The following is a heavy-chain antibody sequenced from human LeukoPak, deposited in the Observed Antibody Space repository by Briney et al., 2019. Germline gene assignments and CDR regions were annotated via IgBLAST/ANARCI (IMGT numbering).Heavy chain of an antibody. Sequence: ASVKVSCKASGYTFTGYYMHWVRQAPGQGLEWMGWINPNSGGTNYAQKFQGRVTMTRDTSISTAYMELSRLRSDDTAVYYCARVPSGSGWYWRYFDYWGQGTLVTVSS. CDR3: ARVPSGSGWYWRYFDY. J-gene: IGHJ4*02. CDR2: INPNSGGT. CDR1: GYTFTGYY. V-gene: IGHV1-2*02. D-gene: IGHD6-19*01.